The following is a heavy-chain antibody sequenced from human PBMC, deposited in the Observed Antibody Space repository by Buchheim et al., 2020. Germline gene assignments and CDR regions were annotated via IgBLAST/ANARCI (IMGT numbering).Heavy chain of an antibody. V-gene: IGHV4-39*07. J-gene: IGHJ4*02. CDR1: GGSISSSSYY. CDR2: IYYSGST. CDR3: ARGRPDQITIFGVVIEGKGYFDY. Sequence: QLQLQESGPGLVKPSETLSLTCTVSGGSISSSSYYWGWIRQPPGKGLEWIGSIYYSGSTYYNPSLKSRVTISVDKSKHQFSLKLSSVTAADTAVYYCARGRPDQITIFGVVIEGKGYFDYWGQGTL. D-gene: IGHD3-3*01.